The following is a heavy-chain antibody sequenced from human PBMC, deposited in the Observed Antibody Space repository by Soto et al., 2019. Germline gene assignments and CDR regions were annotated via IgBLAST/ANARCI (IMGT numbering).Heavy chain of an antibody. CDR2: ISYDGSNK. V-gene: IGHV3-30*18. CDR3: AKDGGFLVYFDWSPQQYYMDV. CDR1: GFTFSSYG. Sequence: GGSLRLSCAASGFTFSSYGMHWVRQAPGKGLEWVAVISYDGSNKYYADSVKGRFTISRDNSKNTLYLQMNSLRAEDTAVYYCAKDGGFLVYFDWSPQQYYMDVWGKGTTVTVSS. D-gene: IGHD3-9*01. J-gene: IGHJ6*03.